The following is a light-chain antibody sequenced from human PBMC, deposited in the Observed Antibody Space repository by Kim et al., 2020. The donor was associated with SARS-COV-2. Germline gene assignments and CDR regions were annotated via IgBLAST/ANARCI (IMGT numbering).Light chain of an antibody. CDR1: SGHSSHA. V-gene: IGLV4-69*01. CDR2: LNSDGSH. Sequence: AALKLTCTLSSGHSSHAIAWRQQQPEKGPRYMVKLNSDGSHSKGDGIPDRFSGSSSGAERYLTISSLQSEDEADYYCQTWGTGVWVFGGGTQLTVL. CDR3: QTWGTGVWV. J-gene: IGLJ3*02.